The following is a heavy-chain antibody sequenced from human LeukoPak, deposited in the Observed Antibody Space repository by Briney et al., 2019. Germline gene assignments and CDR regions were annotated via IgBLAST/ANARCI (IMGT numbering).Heavy chain of an antibody. CDR3: ARLADILTGYYPY. CDR2: ISAYNGNT. V-gene: IGHV1-18*04. CDR1: GYTFTGYY. Sequence: ASVKVSCKASGYTFTGYYMHWVRQAPGQGLEWMGWISAYNGNTNYAQKLQGRVTMTTDTSTSTAYMELRSLRSDDTAVYYCARLADILTGYYPYWGQGTLVTVSS. D-gene: IGHD3-9*01. J-gene: IGHJ4*02.